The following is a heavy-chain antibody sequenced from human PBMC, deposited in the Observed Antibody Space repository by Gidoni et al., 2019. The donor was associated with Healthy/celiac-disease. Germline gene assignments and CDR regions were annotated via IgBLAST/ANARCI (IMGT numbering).Heavy chain of an antibody. V-gene: IGHV1-69*01. CDR3: ARSYCSSTSCVGRFDP. Sequence: QVQLVQSGAEVTKPGSSVKVSCKASGGTFSSYAISWVRQAPGQGLEWMGGIIPTFCTENYAQKFQGRVTITADESTSTAYMELSSLRSEDTAVYYCARSYCSSTSCVGRFDPWGQGTLVTVSS. CDR1: GGTFSSYA. J-gene: IGHJ5*02. D-gene: IGHD2-2*01. CDR2: IIPTFCTE.